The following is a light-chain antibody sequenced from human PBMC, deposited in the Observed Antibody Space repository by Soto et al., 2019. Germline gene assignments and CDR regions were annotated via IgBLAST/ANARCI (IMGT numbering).Light chain of an antibody. CDR1: SSDVGGYNY. CDR3: TSYAGTYSFFYV. J-gene: IGLJ1*01. CDR2: EVS. V-gene: IGLV2-11*01. Sequence: QSVLTQPRSVSGSPGQSVTISCTGTSSDVGGYNYVSWYQQLPGKAPKLIIYEVSKRPSGVPDRFSGSKSGNTASLTVSGLQAEDEADYYCTSYAGTYSFFYVFGTGTKVTVL.